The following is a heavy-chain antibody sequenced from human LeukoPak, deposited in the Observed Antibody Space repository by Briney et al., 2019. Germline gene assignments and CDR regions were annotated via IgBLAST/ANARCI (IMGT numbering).Heavy chain of an antibody. D-gene: IGHD2-2*01. J-gene: IGHJ6*03. CDR2: IRSKAYGGTT. CDR1: GFTFGDYA. Sequence: PGGSLRLSCTASGFTFGDYAMSWVRQAPGKGLEWVGFIRSKAYGGTTEYAASVKGRFTISRDDSKSIAYLQMNSLKTEDTAVYYCTRVVPAAYYYYYYYMDVWGKGTTVTVSS. V-gene: IGHV3-49*04. CDR3: TRVVPAAYYYYYYYMDV.